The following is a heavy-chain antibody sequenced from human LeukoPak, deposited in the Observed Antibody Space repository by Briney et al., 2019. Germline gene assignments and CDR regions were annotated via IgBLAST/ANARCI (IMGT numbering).Heavy chain of an antibody. V-gene: IGHV3-30*18. CDR3: AKEDDYVWGSYGPIDY. Sequence: GRSLRLSCAASGFTFSSYGMHWVRQAPGKGLEWVAVISYDGSNKYYADSVKGRFTISRDNSKNTLYLQMNSLRAEDTAVYYCAKEDDYVWGSYGPIDYWGQGTLVTVSS. J-gene: IGHJ4*02. D-gene: IGHD3-16*01. CDR1: GFTFSSYG. CDR2: ISYDGSNK.